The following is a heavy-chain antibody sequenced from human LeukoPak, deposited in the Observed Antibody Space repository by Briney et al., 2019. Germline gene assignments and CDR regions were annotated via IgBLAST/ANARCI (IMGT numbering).Heavy chain of an antibody. D-gene: IGHD2-15*01. CDR2: IYPGDSDT. CDR3: ARPKCSGGSCYSFDY. Sequence: GESLKISCKGSGYSFSSYWIGWVRQMPGKGLEWMGIIYPGDSDTRYSPSFQGRVTISADKSISTAYPQWSSLRASDTAMYYCARPKCSGGSCYSFDYWGQGTLVTVSS. J-gene: IGHJ4*02. CDR1: GYSFSSYW. V-gene: IGHV5-51*01.